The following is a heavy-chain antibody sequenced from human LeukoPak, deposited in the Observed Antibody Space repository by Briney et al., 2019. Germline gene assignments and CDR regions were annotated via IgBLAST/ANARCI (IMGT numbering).Heavy chain of an antibody. D-gene: IGHD1-26*01. CDR3: AKGDSGSYAVDY. J-gene: IGHJ4*02. V-gene: IGHV3-23*01. CDR1: GITFSAYA. Sequence: GGSLRLSCAASGITFSAYAMNWVRQAPGKGPEWVSAISGSGGSTYYADSVKGRFTISRDNSKNTVYLQMNSQRAEDTAVYYCAKGDSGSYAVDYWGQGTLVTVSS. CDR2: ISGSGGST.